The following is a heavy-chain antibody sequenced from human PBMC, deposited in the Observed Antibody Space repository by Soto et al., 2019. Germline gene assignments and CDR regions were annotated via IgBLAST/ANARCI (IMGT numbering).Heavy chain of an antibody. D-gene: IGHD6-19*01. J-gene: IGHJ6*02. V-gene: IGHV3-30*18. Sequence: QVQLVESGGGVVQPGRSLRLSCAASGFTFSSYGMHWVRQAPGKGLEWVAVISYDGSNKYYADSVKGRFTISRDNSKNTLYLQMNSLRAEDTAVYYCANSLQWPVRPHHYYYYGMDVWGQGTTFTVSS. CDR1: GFTFSSYG. CDR2: ISYDGSNK. CDR3: ANSLQWPVRPHHYYYYGMDV.